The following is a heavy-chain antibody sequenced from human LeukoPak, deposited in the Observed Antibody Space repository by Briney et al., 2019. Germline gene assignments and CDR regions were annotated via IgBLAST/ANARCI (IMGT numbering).Heavy chain of an antibody. V-gene: IGHV3-23*01. J-gene: IGHJ4*02. CDR2: INPSGTNT. D-gene: IGHD3-22*01. CDR1: GFTFSSYA. Sequence: GGSLRLSCAASGFTFSSYAMSWVRQAPGKGLEWVSTINPSGTNTYYADSVKGRFTVSRDNPKNTLYLQMNSLRAEDTAVYYCAKDRPVHCDGSNSMIDYWGQGTVVTVSS. CDR3: AKDRPVHCDGSNSMIDY.